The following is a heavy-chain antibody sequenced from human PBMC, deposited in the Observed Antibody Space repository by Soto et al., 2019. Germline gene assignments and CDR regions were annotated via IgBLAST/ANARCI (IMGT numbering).Heavy chain of an antibody. V-gene: IGHV3-33*07. CDR3: AVAIFGVDKYYFDY. Sequence: GGSLRLSCAASGFTFSNYGMYWVRQAPGKGLEWVAVIWYDGTNKHHAESVKGRFTISRDNSKNTLYLQMNSLRAEDTAVYYCAVAIFGVDKYYFDYWGQGTLVTVSS. CDR2: IWYDGTNK. D-gene: IGHD3-3*01. CDR1: GFTFSNYG. J-gene: IGHJ4*02.